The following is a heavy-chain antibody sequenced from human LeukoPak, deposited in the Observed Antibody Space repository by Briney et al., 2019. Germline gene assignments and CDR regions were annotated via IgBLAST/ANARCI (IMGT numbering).Heavy chain of an antibody. D-gene: IGHD6-19*01. V-gene: IGHV4-39*01. Sequence: SETLSLTCTVSGGSISSSSYYWGWIRQPPGKGLEWIGEINHSGSTNYNPSLKSRVTISVDTSKNQFSLNLSSVTAADTAVYYCARHIAVGGRNGFSVWGQGTLVTVSS. CDR3: ARHIAVGGRNGFSV. J-gene: IGHJ4*02. CDR2: INHSGST. CDR1: GGSISSSSYY.